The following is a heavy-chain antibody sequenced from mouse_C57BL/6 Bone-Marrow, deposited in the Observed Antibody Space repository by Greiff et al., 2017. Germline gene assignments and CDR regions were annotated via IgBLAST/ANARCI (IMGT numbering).Heavy chain of an antibody. V-gene: IGHV14-2*01. Sequence: EVQLQQSGAELVKPGASVKLSCTASGFNIKDYYMHWVKQRTEQSLEWIGSIDPKDGDTKYAPKFQGKATITADTSSTTAYLQLRSLTSEDTADYYCARSNSNYALSMDYGGQGTSATVSS. CDR2: IDPKDGDT. D-gene: IGHD2-5*01. CDR3: ARSNSNYALSMDY. J-gene: IGHJ4*01. CDR1: GFNIKDYY.